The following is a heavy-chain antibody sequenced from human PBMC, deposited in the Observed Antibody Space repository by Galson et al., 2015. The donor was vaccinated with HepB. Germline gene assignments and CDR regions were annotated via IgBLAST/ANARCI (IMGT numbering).Heavy chain of an antibody. CDR2: IKNDGTGT. J-gene: IGHJ4*02. D-gene: IGHD4-17*01. Sequence: SLRLPCAASGFTFSTYWMHWVRQAPGKGLVWVSRIKNDGTGTSYADSVKGRFTISRDDAKNTLYLQMNSLRAEDTAVYYCGGDSGYWGQGTLVTVSS. V-gene: IGHV3-74*01. CDR3: GGDSGY. CDR1: GFTFSTYW.